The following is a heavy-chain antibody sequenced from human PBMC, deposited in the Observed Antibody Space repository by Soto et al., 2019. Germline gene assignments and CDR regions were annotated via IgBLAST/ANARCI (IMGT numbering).Heavy chain of an antibody. CDR2: IIPILGIA. CDR3: ARDPTYCGGDCDSDFDY. CDR1: GGTFSSYT. Sequence: QVQLVQSGAEVKKPGSSVKVSCKASGGTFSSYTISWVRQAPGQGLEWMGRIIPILGIANYAQKFQGRFTITADKSTSTAYMELSSLRSEDTAVYYCARDPTYCGGDCDSDFDYWGQGTLVTVSS. J-gene: IGHJ4*02. D-gene: IGHD2-21*01. V-gene: IGHV1-69*08.